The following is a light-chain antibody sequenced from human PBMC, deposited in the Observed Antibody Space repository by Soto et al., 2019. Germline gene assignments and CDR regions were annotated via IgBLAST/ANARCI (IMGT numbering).Light chain of an antibody. CDR3: AAWDDSLNGPV. CDR2: SNN. J-gene: IGLJ2*01. CDR1: NSTIGSNT. Sequence: QSVLTQPPSASGTPGQRVTISCSGSNSTIGSNTVNWYQQLPGTAPKLLIYSNNQRPSGVPDRFSGSKSGTSASLAISGLQSEDDADYYYAAWDDSLNGPVFGGGTKVTVL. V-gene: IGLV1-44*01.